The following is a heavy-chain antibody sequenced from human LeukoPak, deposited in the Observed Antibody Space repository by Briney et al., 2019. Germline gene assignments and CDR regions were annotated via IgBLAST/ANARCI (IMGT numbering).Heavy chain of an antibody. Sequence: ASVKVSCKASGYTFTGYYMHWVRQAPGQGLEWMGWINPNSGGTNYAQKFQGRVTVTRDTSVSTAYMELSRLRSDDTAVYYCARGAPLLRFLEWSQFDYWGQGTLVTVSS. CDR1: GYTFTGYY. V-gene: IGHV1-2*02. CDR2: INPNSGGT. D-gene: IGHD3-3*01. CDR3: ARGAPLLRFLEWSQFDY. J-gene: IGHJ4*02.